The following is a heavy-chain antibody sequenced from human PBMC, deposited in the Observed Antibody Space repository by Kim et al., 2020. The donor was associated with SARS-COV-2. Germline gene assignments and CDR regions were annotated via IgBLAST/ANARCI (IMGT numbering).Heavy chain of an antibody. V-gene: IGHV4-59*01. Sequence: RRPPGKGREWIGYIYYRGRTDYNPSLKSRVTISVDTAKNQFSLRLSSVTAADTAVYYCARVGTSGYYYPWGQGTLVTVSS. D-gene: IGHD3-22*01. J-gene: IGHJ5*02. CDR3: ARVGTSGYYYP. CDR2: IYYRGRT.